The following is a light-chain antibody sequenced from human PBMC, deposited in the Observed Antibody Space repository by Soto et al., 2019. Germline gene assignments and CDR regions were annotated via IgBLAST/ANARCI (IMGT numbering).Light chain of an antibody. Sequence: ETVLTQSPGTVSLSPGESATLSCRASQSIGKSYLAWFQHKPGQAPRLLIYGASTRATGIPDRFRGSGSGTDFTLTVSRLESEDFAVYYCQQYAESPLTFGRGTKVEIK. V-gene: IGKV3-20*01. J-gene: IGKJ4*01. CDR3: QQYAESPLT. CDR2: GAS. CDR1: QSIGKSY.